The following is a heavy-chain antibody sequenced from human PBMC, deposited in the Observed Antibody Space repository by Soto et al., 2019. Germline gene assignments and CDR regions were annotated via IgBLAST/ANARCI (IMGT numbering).Heavy chain of an antibody. CDR2: IYYSGST. J-gene: IGHJ2*01. V-gene: IGHV4-30-4*01. D-gene: IGHD3-16*02. Sequence: QVQLRESGPGLVKPSQTLSLTCTVPGGSISSGDYYWSWIRQPPGKGLEWIGYIYYSGSTNYNPSLSSRVTISVDTSKNQFSLNLSSVSAADTAVYYCARIVESGYTIDFDLWGRGTLVTFSS. CDR3: ARIVESGYTIDFDL. CDR1: GGSISSGDYY.